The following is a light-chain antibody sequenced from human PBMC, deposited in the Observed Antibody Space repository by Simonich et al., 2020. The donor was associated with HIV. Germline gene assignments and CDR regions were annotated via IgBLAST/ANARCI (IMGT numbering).Light chain of an antibody. CDR1: SSNIGRNF. V-gene: IGLV1-51*01. CDR2: DND. J-gene: IGLJ3*02. Sequence: QSVLTQPPSVSAAPGQKVTISCSGSSSNIGRNFVSWYQQLPGTAPNLLIYDNDKRPPGIPDRFSGSKSGTSATLGITGLQTGDEADYYCGTWDGSLSVWVFGGGTKLTVL. CDR3: GTWDGSLSVWV.